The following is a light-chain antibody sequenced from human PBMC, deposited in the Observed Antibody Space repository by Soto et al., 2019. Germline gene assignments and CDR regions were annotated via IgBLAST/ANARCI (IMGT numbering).Light chain of an antibody. CDR2: GAS. Sequence: EIVMTQSPATLSVSPGERATLSCRASQGVSSNLAWYQQKPGQAPRLLIYGASTRATGIPARFSGSGSGTEFTLTISSLQSEDVAVYYCQQYNNWPSLTFGGGTKVEIK. CDR1: QGVSSN. J-gene: IGKJ4*01. CDR3: QQYNNWPSLT. V-gene: IGKV3-15*01.